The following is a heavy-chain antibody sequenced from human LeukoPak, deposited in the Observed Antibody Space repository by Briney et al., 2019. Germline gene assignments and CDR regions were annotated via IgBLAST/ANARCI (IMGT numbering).Heavy chain of an antibody. CDR3: ARSPGGYPHWSDP. Sequence: ASVKVSCKASGYTFTDYHIHWVRQAPGQGLEWLGWINPKNGGTKYARKFWGRFTLTEDTSSGTAYMELNRLTSDDTAVYYCARSPGGYPHWSDPWGQGTLVTVSS. CDR2: INPKNGGT. J-gene: IGHJ5*02. D-gene: IGHD6-13*01. V-gene: IGHV1-2*02. CDR1: GYTFTDYH.